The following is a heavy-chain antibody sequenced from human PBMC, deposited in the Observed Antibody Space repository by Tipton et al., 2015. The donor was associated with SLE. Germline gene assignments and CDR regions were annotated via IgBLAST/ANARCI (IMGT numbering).Heavy chain of an antibody. V-gene: IGHV3-7*03. CDR3: ARDRGWELDYFDH. D-gene: IGHD1-26*01. CDR2: IKQYGSEK. J-gene: IGHJ4*02. CDR1: GFTFGGYW. Sequence: SLRLSCAASGFTFGGYWMSWVRQVPGKGLEWVANIKQYGSEKYYVDSVKGRFTISRDNAKNSLYLQMDSLRADDTAVYYCARDRGWELDYFDHWGQGTLVTVSS.